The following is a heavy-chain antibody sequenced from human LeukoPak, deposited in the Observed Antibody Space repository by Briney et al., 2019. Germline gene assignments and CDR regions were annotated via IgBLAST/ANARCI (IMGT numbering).Heavy chain of an antibody. J-gene: IGHJ4*02. V-gene: IGHV4-61*01. CDR2: IYYSGST. CDR1: GGSVSSGSYY. Sequence: PSETLSLTCTVSGGSVSSGSYYWSWIRQPPGQGLEWIGYIYYSGSTNYNPSLKSRVTISVDTSKNQFSLKLSSVTAADTAVYYCARAWGLRPLDYWGQGTLVTVSS. D-gene: IGHD1-26*01. CDR3: ARAWGLRPLDY.